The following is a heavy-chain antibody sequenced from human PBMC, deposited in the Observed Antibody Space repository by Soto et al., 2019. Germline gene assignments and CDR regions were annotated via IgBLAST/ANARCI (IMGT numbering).Heavy chain of an antibody. Sequence: PERSLRLSCAASGITFSSYAMNWVRQAPGKGLEWVSIIRGSDGRTYYADFVKGRFTISRDNSKNTLDLQMNSLRAEDTAVYYCAKDRFSSSSYYFDYWGQGTLVTVSS. J-gene: IGHJ4*02. CDR3: AKDRFSSSSYYFDY. CDR2: IRGSDGRT. V-gene: IGHV3-23*01. D-gene: IGHD6-13*01. CDR1: GITFSSYA.